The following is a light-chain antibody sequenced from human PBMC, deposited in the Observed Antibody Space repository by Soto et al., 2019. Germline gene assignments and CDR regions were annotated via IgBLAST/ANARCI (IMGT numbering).Light chain of an antibody. CDR1: HRVSSY. Sequence: IVRKKCPAIQSVSPGERATRSSRASHRVSSYLAWYQQKPGQAPRLLIYGASNRATGIPDRFSGSGSGTDFTLTISRLEPEDFAVYYCQQYGSSSLTFGGGSIV. CDR2: GAS. V-gene: IGKV3-20*01. CDR3: QQYGSSSLT. J-gene: IGKJ4*01.